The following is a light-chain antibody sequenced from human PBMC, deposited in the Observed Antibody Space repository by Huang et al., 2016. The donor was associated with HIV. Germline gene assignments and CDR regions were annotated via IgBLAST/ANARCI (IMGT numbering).Light chain of an antibody. Sequence: DIQMTQSPSSLSASVGDRVTITCQASQDITNYLNWYQQKPGKAPKLLIYDASNLETGGPARFSGSGSGTDFTLTIRSLQPEDIATYYCQQYDNAPYTFGQGTKLEIK. CDR2: DAS. J-gene: IGKJ2*01. CDR3: QQYDNAPYT. CDR1: QDITNY. V-gene: IGKV1-33*01.